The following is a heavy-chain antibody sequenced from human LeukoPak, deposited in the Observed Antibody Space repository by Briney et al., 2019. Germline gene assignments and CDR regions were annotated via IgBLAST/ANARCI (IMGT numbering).Heavy chain of an antibody. D-gene: IGHD2-15*01. V-gene: IGHV3-33*06. CDR3: AKDGCSGGSCYSRYNWFDP. CDR2: IWYDGSNK. Sequence: PGGSLRLSCAASGFTFSSYGMHWVRQAPGKGLEWVAVIWYDGSNKYYADSVKGRFTISRDNSKNTLYLQMNSLRAEDTAVYYCAKDGCSGGSCYSRYNWFDPWGQGTLDTVSS. CDR1: GFTFSSYG. J-gene: IGHJ5*02.